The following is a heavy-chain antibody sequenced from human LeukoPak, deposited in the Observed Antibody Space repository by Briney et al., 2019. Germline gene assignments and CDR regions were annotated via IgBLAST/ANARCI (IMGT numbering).Heavy chain of an antibody. V-gene: IGHV4-34*01. CDR1: GGSFSGYY. J-gene: IGHJ4*02. Sequence: PSETLSLTCAVYGGSFSGYYWSWIRQPPGKGLEWIGYIYHSGSTYYNPSLKSRVTISVDRSKNQFSLKLSSVTAADTAVYYCARVVVNYFDYWGQGTLVTVSS. CDR2: IYHSGST. D-gene: IGHD2-15*01. CDR3: ARVVVNYFDY.